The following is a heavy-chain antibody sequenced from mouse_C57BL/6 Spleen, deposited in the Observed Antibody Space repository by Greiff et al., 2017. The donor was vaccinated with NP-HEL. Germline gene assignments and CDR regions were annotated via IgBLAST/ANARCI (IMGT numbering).Heavy chain of an antibody. CDR2: ISSGSSTI. Sequence: EVKLMESGGGLVKPGGSLKLSCAASGFTFSDYGMHWVRQAPEKGLEWVAYISSGSSTIYYADTVKGRFTISRDNAKNTLFLQMTSLRSEDTAMYYCARPLYYGNSYAMDYWGQGTSVTVSS. D-gene: IGHD2-1*01. V-gene: IGHV5-17*01. J-gene: IGHJ4*01. CDR1: GFTFSDYG. CDR3: ARPLYYGNSYAMDY.